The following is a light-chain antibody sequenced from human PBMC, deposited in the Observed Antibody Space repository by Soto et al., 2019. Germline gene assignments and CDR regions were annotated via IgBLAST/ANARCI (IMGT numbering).Light chain of an antibody. V-gene: IGLV1-44*01. J-gene: IGLJ2*01. CDR2: SNH. Sequence: QSVLTQPPSASGTPGQRVTISCSGSSSNIGSNTVNWYQQLPGTAPKLLIYSNHQRPSGVPDRFSGSKSGTSASLAISGLQSEDEADYYCAAWDDSLNVHVVFGGGTQLTVL. CDR1: SSNIGSNT. CDR3: AAWDDSLNVHVV.